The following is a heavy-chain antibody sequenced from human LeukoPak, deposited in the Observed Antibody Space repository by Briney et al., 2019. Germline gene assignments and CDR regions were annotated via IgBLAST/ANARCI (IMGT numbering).Heavy chain of an antibody. CDR1: GGSFSGYY. V-gene: IGHV4-34*01. J-gene: IGHJ6*03. D-gene: IGHD3-3*01. CDR3: ARGTDDFWSGYYTQRYYYYYMDV. CDR2: INHSGST. Sequence: PSETLSLTCAVYGGSFSGYYWSWIRQPPGKGLEWIGEINHSGSTNYNPSLKSRVTISVDTSKKQFSLKLSSVTAADTAVYYCARGTDDFWSGYYTQRYYYYYMDVWGKGTTVTVSS.